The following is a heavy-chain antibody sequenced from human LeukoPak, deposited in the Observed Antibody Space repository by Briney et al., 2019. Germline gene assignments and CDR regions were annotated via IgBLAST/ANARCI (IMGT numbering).Heavy chain of an antibody. J-gene: IGHJ5*02. V-gene: IGHV4-59*12. CDR2: IYYSGST. Sequence: PSETLSLTCTVSGRSISSYYWSWIRQPPGKGLEWIGYIYYSGSTNYKSSLKSRVTISVDTSKNQFSLKLSSVTAADTAVYYCTRDTGTTGEVKFDPWGQGTLVTVSS. CDR1: GRSISSYY. CDR3: TRDTGTTGEVKFDP. D-gene: IGHD4-17*01.